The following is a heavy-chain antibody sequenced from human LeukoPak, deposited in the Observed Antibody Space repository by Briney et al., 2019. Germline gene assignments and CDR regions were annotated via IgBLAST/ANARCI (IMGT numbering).Heavy chain of an antibody. V-gene: IGHV4-39*07. CDR1: GGSISSSGYC. J-gene: IGHJ4*02. Sequence: SETLSLTCTVSGGSISSSGYCWAWIRQPPGKGLEWIGRIYTSGSTNYNPSLKSRVAISVDTSKNQFSLKLSSVTAADTAVYYCARGADMINFDYWGQGTLVTVSS. D-gene: IGHD3-16*01. CDR3: ARGADMINFDY. CDR2: IYTSGST.